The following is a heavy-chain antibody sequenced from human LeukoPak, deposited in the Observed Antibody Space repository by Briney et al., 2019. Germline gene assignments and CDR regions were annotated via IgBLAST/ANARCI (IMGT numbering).Heavy chain of an antibody. J-gene: IGHJ4*02. Sequence: GGSLRLSCAASGFTFSSYEMNWVRQAPGKGLEWVSYISSSGSTIYYADSVKGRFTISRDNAKNSLYLQMNSLRAEETAVYYCAREGFTLDYWGQGTLVTVSS. CDR3: AREGFTLDY. CDR2: ISSSGSTI. CDR1: GFTFSSYE. V-gene: IGHV3-48*03.